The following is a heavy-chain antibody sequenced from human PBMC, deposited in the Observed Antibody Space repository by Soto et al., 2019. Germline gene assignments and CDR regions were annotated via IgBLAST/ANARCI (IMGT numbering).Heavy chain of an antibody. CDR3: ARDKGGSYYEKNYFDY. J-gene: IGHJ4*02. V-gene: IGHV4-59*01. CDR2: VYYSGST. D-gene: IGHD1-26*01. CDR1: GGSISNYY. Sequence: PETLCLTGPVSGGSISNYYWSWIRQPPGKRLEWFGYVYYSGSTKYNPYLKSRVTISVDTSKNQFSLKLSSVTTADPAVYYCARDKGGSYYEKNYFDYCGQGTLVTVSS.